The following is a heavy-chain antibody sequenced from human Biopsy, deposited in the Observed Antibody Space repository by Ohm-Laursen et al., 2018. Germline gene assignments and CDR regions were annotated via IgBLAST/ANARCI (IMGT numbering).Heavy chain of an antibody. Sequence: SSVKVSCKVSGDAFLGYYLHWVRQAPGQGLEWMGSIYPNSGDTDFAQKFQGRVSMTRDTSVSTAYLELSSLRSDDTAIYYCARDLLEWSLPSWGQGTLVTVSS. CDR3: ARDLLEWSLPS. D-gene: IGHD3-3*01. CDR2: IYPNSGDT. CDR1: GDAFLGYY. J-gene: IGHJ4*02. V-gene: IGHV1-2*02.